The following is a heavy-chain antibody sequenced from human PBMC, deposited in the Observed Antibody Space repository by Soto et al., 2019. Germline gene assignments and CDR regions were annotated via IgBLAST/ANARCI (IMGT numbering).Heavy chain of an antibody. CDR1: GFTLTRYS. CDR2: ISSTTNYI. V-gene: IGHV3-21*06. J-gene: IGHJ4*02. CDR3: ARESEDLTSNFDY. Sequence: KAGGSLRLSCAASGFTLTRYSMNWVRQAPGKGLEWVSSISSTTNYIYYGDSMKGRFTISRDNAKNSLYLEMNSLRAEDTAVYYCARESEDLTSNFDYWGQGTLVTVSS.